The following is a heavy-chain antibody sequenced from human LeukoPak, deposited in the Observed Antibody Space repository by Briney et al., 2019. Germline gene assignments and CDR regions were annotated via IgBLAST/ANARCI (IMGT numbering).Heavy chain of an antibody. V-gene: IGHV3-48*02. CDR2: ISSSSSTI. CDR1: GFTFIIYS. D-gene: IGHD3-22*01. Sequence: PGGSLRLSCAASGFTFIIYSMNWVRQAPGKGLEWVSYISSSSSTIYYADSVKGRFTTSRDNAKNSLYLQINSLRDEDTAVYYCARAPSRRDSSGSFDSWGQGTLVTVSS. J-gene: IGHJ4*02. CDR3: ARAPSRRDSSGSFDS.